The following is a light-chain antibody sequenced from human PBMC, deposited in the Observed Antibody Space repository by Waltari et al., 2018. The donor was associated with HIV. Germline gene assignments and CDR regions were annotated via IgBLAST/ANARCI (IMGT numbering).Light chain of an antibody. V-gene: IGKV1-39*01. CDR3: QQSYATPRS. J-gene: IGKJ2*03. Sequence: DIQMTQSPSSLSASIGDRVTITCRESQSIKRNLNWFQQKSGKAPNILIYATATLQNGVPSRFSGSGSETNFTLTITRLQPEDFATYYCQQSYATPRSFGQGTKL. CDR2: ATA. CDR1: QSIKRN.